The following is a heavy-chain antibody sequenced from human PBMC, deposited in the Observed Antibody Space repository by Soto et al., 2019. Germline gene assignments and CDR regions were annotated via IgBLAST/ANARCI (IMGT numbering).Heavy chain of an antibody. CDR3: VRDGSKTLRDCFDP. V-gene: IGHV4-61*02. J-gene: IGHJ5*02. CDR2: VYATGTS. CDR1: GGYISGGYYS. D-gene: IGHD4-17*01. Sequence: ASETLSLTCAVSGGYISGGYYSWSWIRKTAGKGLEWMGRVYATGTSDYNPSLRSRIAMSVDISKKTFSLRLRSVTAADTGVYYCVRDGSKTLRDCFDPWGQGILVTVSS.